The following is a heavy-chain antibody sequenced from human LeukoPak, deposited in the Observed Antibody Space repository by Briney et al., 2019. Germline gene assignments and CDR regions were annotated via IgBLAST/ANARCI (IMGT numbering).Heavy chain of an antibody. Sequence: GGSLRLSCAASGFTVSSNYMSWVRQAPGKGLEWVSVIYSGGSTYYADSVKGRFTISRDNSKNTLYLQMNSLRVEDAAVYYCAREIYCSASSCTGGVFDIWGQGTMVTVSS. CDR2: IYSGGST. V-gene: IGHV3-53*01. D-gene: IGHD2-15*01. CDR3: AREIYCSASSCTGGVFDI. CDR1: GFTVSSNY. J-gene: IGHJ3*02.